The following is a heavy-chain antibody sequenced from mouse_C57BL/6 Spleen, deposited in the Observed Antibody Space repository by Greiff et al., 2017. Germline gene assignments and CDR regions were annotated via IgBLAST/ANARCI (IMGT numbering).Heavy chain of an antibody. V-gene: IGHV1-69*01. CDR2: IVPSDSYT. CDR1: GYTFTSYW. D-gene: IGHD1-1*01. CDR3: AREITTVVAKYFDV. Sequence: QVQLQQPGAELVMPGASVKLSCKASGYTFTSYWMHWVKQRPGQGLEWIGEIVPSDSYTNYNQKFKGKSTLTVDKSSSTAYMQLSSLTSEDSAVYYCAREITTVVAKYFDVWGTGTTVTDCS. J-gene: IGHJ1*03.